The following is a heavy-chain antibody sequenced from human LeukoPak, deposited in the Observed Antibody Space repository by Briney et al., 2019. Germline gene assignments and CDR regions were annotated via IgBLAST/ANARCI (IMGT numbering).Heavy chain of an antibody. J-gene: IGHJ5*02. Sequence: ASVKVSCKASGGTFSSYAISWVRQAPGQGLEWMGGIIPIFGTANYAQKFQGRVTITADESTSTAYMELSSLRSEDTAVYYCARVPRLAAAGTGWFDPWGQGTLVTVS. CDR2: IIPIFGTA. CDR3: ARVPRLAAAGTGWFDP. D-gene: IGHD6-13*01. V-gene: IGHV1-69*01. CDR1: GGTFSSYA.